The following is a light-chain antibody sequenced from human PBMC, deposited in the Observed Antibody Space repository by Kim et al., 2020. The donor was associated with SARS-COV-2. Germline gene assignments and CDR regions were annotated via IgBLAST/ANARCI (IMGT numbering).Light chain of an antibody. Sequence: QSVVTQPPSVSGTRGQTVVVSCSGSESNFGLNFVYWYQQVAGAAPRLLIYRDVQRMSGVPDRFSGSKSGTSASLAISELRADDEADYYCAAWDDALRAYVFGSGTKVTVL. V-gene: IGLV1-47*01. CDR2: RDV. CDR3: AAWDDALRAYV. CDR1: ESNFGLNF. J-gene: IGLJ1*01.